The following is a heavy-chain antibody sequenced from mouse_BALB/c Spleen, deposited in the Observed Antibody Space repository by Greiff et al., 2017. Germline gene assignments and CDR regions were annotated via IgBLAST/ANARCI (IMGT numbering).Heavy chain of an antibody. CDR2: INPYNDGT. CDR3: ARLGSNYEDYAMDY. J-gene: IGHJ4*01. V-gene: IGHV1-14*01. D-gene: IGHD1-1*01. Sequence: VQLQQSGPELVKPGASVKMSCKASGYTFTSYVMHWVKQKPGQGLEWIGYINPYNDGTKYNEKFKGKATLTTDKSSSTAYMELSSLTSEDSAVYYCARLGSNYEDYAMDYWGQGTSVTVSS. CDR1: GYTFTSYV.